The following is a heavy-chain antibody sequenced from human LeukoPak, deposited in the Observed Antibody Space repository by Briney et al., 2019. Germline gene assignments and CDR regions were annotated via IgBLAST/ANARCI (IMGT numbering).Heavy chain of an antibody. CDR2: IYTSGST. D-gene: IGHD6-25*01. J-gene: IGHJ6*03. V-gene: IGHV4-61*02. CDR1: GGSISSGSYY. CDR3: ARGAAQGPPYYYYMDV. Sequence: SETLSHTCTVSGGSISSGSYYWSWIRQPAGKGLEWIGRIYTSGSTNYNPSLKSRVTISVDTSKNQFSLKLSSVTAADTAVYYCARGAAQGPPYYYYMDVWGKGTTVTVSS.